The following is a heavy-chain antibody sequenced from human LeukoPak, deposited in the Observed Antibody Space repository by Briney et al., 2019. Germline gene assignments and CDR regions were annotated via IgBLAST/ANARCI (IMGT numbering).Heavy chain of an antibody. CDR3: CKVKGWYGEGYFVY. CDR1: GFAVSSNY. V-gene: IGHV3-53*01. D-gene: IGHD3-10*01. CDR2: IRSDAKT. J-gene: IGHJ4*02. Sequence: GGSLRLSCAASGFAVSSNYMSWVRQAPGKGLESVPVIRSDAKTYYADAVKGGFTISRDISKNKLFLQMINLRAEDKAASYCCKVKGWYGEGYFVYWGQGALVTVSS.